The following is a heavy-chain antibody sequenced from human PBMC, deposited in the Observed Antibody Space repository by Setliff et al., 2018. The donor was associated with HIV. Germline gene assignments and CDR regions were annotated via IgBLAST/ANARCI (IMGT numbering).Heavy chain of an antibody. D-gene: IGHD2-15*01. CDR3: AREYCSAGSRYFGR. J-gene: IGHJ4*02. CDR1: GGSISSNSDY. V-gene: IGHV4-39*02. CDR2: IYYSGST. Sequence: SETLSLTCTVSGGSISSNSDYWGWIRQHPGKGLEWIGYIYYSGSTYYNPSLKSRITISVDTSKNQFFLKLSSVTAADTAVYYCAREYCSAGSRYFGRWGQGMLVTVSS.